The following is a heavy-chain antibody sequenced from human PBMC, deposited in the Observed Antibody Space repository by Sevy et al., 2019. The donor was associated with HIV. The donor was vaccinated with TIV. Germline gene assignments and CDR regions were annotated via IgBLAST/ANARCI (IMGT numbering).Heavy chain of an antibody. CDR2: INSDGSST. J-gene: IGHJ4*02. Sequence: GGSLRLSCAASGLTFSSYWMHWLRQAPGKGLVWVSGINSDGSSTSYADSVKGRFTISRDNAKNTLYLQMNSLRAEDTAVYYCARAFGLRHFDYWGQRTLVTVSS. V-gene: IGHV3-74*01. CDR3: ARAFGLRHFDY. D-gene: IGHD5-12*01. CDR1: GLTFSSYW.